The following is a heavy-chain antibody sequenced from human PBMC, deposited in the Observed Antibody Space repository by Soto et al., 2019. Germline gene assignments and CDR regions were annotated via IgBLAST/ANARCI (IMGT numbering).Heavy chain of an antibody. D-gene: IGHD5-12*01. J-gene: IGHJ6*03. Sequence: EVQLVESGGGLVKPGGSLRLSCAASGFTFSSYSMNWVRQAPGKGLEWVSSISSSSSYIYYADSVKGRFTISRDNAKNSLYLQMNSLRAEDTAVYYCASNGIFAATINYYYYMDVWGKGTTVTVSS. V-gene: IGHV3-21*01. CDR2: ISSSSSYI. CDR3: ASNGIFAATINYYYYMDV. CDR1: GFTFSSYS.